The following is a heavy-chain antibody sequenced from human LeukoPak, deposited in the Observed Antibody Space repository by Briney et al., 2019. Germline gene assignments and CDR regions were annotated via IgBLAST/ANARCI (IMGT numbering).Heavy chain of an antibody. CDR3: ARGMGRDYYDSSGYEPIDY. V-gene: IGHV3-7*01. Sequence: GGSLRLSCAASGFTFSSYWMSWVRQAPGKGLEWVANIKQDGSEKYYVDSVKGRFTISRDNDKNSLYLQMNSLRAEDTAVYYCARGMGRDYYDSSGYEPIDYWGQGTLVTVSS. CDR2: IKQDGSEK. D-gene: IGHD3-22*01. CDR1: GFTFSSYW. J-gene: IGHJ4*02.